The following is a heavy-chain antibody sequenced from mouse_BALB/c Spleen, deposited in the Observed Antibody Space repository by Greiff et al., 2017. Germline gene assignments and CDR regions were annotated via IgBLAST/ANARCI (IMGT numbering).Heavy chain of an antibody. Sequence: VESGGGLVKPGGSLKLSCAASGFTFSSYTMSWVRQTPEKRLEWVATISSGGGNTYYPDSVKGRFTISRDNAKNNLYLQMSSLRSEDTALYYCARYKDYGSSYDAMDYWGQGTSVTVSS. J-gene: IGHJ4*01. V-gene: IGHV5-9*03. CDR3: ARYKDYGSSYDAMDY. CDR1: GFTFSSYT. D-gene: IGHD1-1*01. CDR2: ISSGGGNT.